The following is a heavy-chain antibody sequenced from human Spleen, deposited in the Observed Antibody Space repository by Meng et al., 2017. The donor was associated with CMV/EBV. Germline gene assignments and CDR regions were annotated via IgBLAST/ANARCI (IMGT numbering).Heavy chain of an antibody. Sequence: GGSLRLSCAASGFTFSSYSMNWVRQAPGKGLEWVSSISSSSSYIYYADSVKGRFTISRDNAKNSLYLQMNSLRAEDTAVYYCARDQRNSGSKLFDYWGQGTLVTVSS. V-gene: IGHV3-21*01. CDR2: ISSSSSYI. J-gene: IGHJ4*02. CDR3: ARDQRNSGSKLFDY. D-gene: IGHD1-26*01. CDR1: GFTFSSYS.